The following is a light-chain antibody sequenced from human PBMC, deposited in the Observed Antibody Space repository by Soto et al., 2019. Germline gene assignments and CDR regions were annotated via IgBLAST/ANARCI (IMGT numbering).Light chain of an antibody. CDR1: SGDVDASHY. V-gene: IGLV2-14*03. Sequence: QSVLTQPASVSGSPGQSITISCTGTSGDVDASHYVAWYQQHPNTAPKVLIYEGNNRPSGVSDRFSGSKSGNTASLTISGLQAEDEADYYCSSHTPNITLFGGGTKVTVL. CDR3: SSHTPNITL. J-gene: IGLJ2*01. CDR2: EGN.